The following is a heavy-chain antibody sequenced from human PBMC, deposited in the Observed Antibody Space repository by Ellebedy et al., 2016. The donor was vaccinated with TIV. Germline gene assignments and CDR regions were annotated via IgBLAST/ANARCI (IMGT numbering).Heavy chain of an antibody. CDR2: SRNKAHKYIT. D-gene: IGHD3-3*02. CDR3: AGPQQGISDY. V-gene: IGHV3-72*01. J-gene: IGHJ4*02. Sequence: GGSLRLSXAASGFTFSDHYMDWVRQAPGKGLEWVARSRNKAHKYITEYAASVKGRFTISRDDLQNSLYLQMNSLKTEDTAVYYCAGPQQGISDYWGQGTLVTVS. CDR1: GFTFSDHY.